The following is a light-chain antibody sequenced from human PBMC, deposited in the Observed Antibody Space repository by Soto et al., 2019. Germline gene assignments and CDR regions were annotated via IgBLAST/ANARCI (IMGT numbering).Light chain of an antibody. J-gene: IGKJ4*01. CDR2: GAS. Sequence: EIVLMQSPGTLSLSPGERATLSCRASQSVSNNYVAWYQQKPGQAPRLLIAGASSRATGTPDRFSGSGSRTDFTLTISRLEPEDFAVYYCQQYGTSPPLTFGGGTKVEIK. V-gene: IGKV3-20*01. CDR1: QSVSNNY. CDR3: QQYGTSPPLT.